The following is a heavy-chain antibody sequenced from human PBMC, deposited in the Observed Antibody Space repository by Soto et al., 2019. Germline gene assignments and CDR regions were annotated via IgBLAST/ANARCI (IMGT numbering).Heavy chain of an antibody. CDR3: ARDSPVDTAMALNLHWFDP. J-gene: IGHJ5*02. CDR1: GGTFSSYA. Sequence: SVKVSCKASGGTFSSYAISWVRQAPGQGLEWMGGIIPIFGTANYAQKFQGRVTITADESTSTAYMELSSLRSEDTAVYYCARDSPVDTAMALNLHWFDPWGQGTLVTVSS. D-gene: IGHD5-18*01. V-gene: IGHV1-69*13. CDR2: IIPIFGTA.